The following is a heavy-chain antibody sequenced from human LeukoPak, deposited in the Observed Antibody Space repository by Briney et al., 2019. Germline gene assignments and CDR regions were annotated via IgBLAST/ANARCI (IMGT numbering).Heavy chain of an antibody. J-gene: IGHJ4*02. CDR1: GFTFSSYD. Sequence: PGGSLRLSCAASGFTFSSYDMHWVRHATGKGLEWVSAIGTAGDTYYPGSVKGRFTISRENAKNSLYLQMNSLRAGDTAVYYCARSRPDRISFDYWGQGTLVTVSS. D-gene: IGHD1-14*01. CDR2: IGTAGDT. CDR3: ARSRPDRISFDY. V-gene: IGHV3-13*04.